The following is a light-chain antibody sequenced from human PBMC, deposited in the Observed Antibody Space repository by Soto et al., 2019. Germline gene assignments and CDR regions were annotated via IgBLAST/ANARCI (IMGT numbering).Light chain of an antibody. CDR2: DTS. Sequence: EIVMTQSPVTLSVSPGDRATLTCRASQSVSGNLAWYQQKPGQAPRLLIHDTSTRAAGIPARFSGSGSGTEFTLTISSLQSEDFAFYYCHQYNDWPRTFGQGTEVEIK. CDR1: QSVSGN. J-gene: IGKJ1*01. CDR3: HQYNDWPRT. V-gene: IGKV3-15*01.